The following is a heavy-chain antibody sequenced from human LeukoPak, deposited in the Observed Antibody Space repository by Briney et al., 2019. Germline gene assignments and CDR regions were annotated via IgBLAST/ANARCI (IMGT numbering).Heavy chain of an antibody. Sequence: GVSLGLSCAASGFTFSDYSMNWVRQAPGKGLEWISYVGISSGNTKYADSVKGRFTISGDSARNSLYLQMSSLRVEDTAVYYCARDHNYAFDNWGQGTLVTVSS. CDR3: ARDHNYAFDN. D-gene: IGHD1-1*01. CDR2: VGISSGNT. J-gene: IGHJ4*02. CDR1: GFTFSDYS. V-gene: IGHV3-48*04.